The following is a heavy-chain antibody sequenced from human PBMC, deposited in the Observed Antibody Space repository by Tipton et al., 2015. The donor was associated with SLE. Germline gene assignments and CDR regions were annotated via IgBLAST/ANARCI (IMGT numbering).Heavy chain of an antibody. D-gene: IGHD4-23*01. J-gene: IGHJ3*02. V-gene: IGHV4-39*01. CDR2: ISYSGST. Sequence: TLSLTCTVSGGSISSSSYYWGWIRQPPGKGLEWIGSISYSGSTYYNPSLKSRVTISVDTSKNQFSLKLSSVTAADTSVYYCARHEGGNSTPFDIWGQGTMVTVSS. CDR1: GGSISSSSYY. CDR3: ARHEGGNSTPFDI.